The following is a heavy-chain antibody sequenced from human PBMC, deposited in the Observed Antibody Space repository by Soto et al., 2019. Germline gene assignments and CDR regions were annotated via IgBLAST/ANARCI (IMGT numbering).Heavy chain of an antibody. V-gene: IGHV3-23*01. J-gene: IGHJ5*02. CDR3: ANGRNWFDP. CDR1: GFTFSSFA. Sequence: GGSLRLSCAASGFTFSSFAMSWVRQAPGKGLEWVSRISGSGVETHYADSVNGRFTISRDNSNNTLYLQMNSLRVEDTAIYYCANGRNWFDPWGQGTLVTVSS. CDR2: ISGSGVET.